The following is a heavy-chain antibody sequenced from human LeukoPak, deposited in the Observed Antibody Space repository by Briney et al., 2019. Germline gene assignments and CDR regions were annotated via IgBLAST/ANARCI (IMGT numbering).Heavy chain of an antibody. CDR1: GFSFRSYW. Sequence: GGSLRLSCAASGFSFRSYWMTWVRQAPGKGLEWVANIKEDGSETYYVDSLKGRFTISRDNAMNSLFLQLNSLRVEDTAVYYCARGRELGRPFDYWGQGSLVTVSA. V-gene: IGHV3-7*01. CDR3: ARGRELGRPFDY. J-gene: IGHJ4*02. CDR2: IKEDGSET. D-gene: IGHD1-7*01.